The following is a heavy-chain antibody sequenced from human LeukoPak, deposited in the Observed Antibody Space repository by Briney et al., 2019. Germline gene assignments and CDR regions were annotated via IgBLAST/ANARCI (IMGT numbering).Heavy chain of an antibody. CDR1: GGSISSGSYY. Sequence: SSETLSLTCTVSGGSISSGSYYWSWIRQPAGKGLEWIGRIYTSGSTNYNPSLKSRVTISVDTSKNQFSLKLSSVTAADTAVYYCARVGGSSADYYYYYYMDVWGKGTTVTVSS. CDR3: ARVGGSSADYYYYYYMDV. D-gene: IGHD6-6*01. J-gene: IGHJ6*03. CDR2: IYTSGST. V-gene: IGHV4-61*02.